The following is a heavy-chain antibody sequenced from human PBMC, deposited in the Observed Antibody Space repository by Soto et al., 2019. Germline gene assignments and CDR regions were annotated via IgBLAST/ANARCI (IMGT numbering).Heavy chain of an antibody. CDR3: ARDSSIAAPGHNWFDP. CDR2: IYYSGST. V-gene: IGHV4-31*03. J-gene: IGHJ5*02. D-gene: IGHD6-6*01. CDR1: GGSISSGGYY. Sequence: PSETLSLTCTVSGGSISSGGYYWSWIRQHPGKGLEWIGYIYYSGSTYYNPSLKSRVTISVDTSKNQFSLKLSSVTAADTAVYYCARDSSIAAPGHNWFDPWGQGTLVTVSS.